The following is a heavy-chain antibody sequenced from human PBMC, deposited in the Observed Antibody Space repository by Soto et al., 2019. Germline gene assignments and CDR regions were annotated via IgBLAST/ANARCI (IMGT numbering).Heavy chain of an antibody. D-gene: IGHD5-18*01. CDR1: GGSISSYY. Sequence: SETLSLTCTVSGGSISSYYWSWIRQPPGRGLEWIGYIYYTGSTNYNPSLKSRVTISVDTSKNQFSLKVSSVTAADTAVYYCARHRDSYGSGDFDYWGQGTLVTVSS. CDR2: IYYTGST. CDR3: ARHRDSYGSGDFDY. J-gene: IGHJ4*02. V-gene: IGHV4-59*08.